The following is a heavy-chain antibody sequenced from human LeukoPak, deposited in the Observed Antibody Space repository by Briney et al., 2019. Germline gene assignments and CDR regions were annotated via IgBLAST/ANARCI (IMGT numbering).Heavy chain of an antibody. CDR2: IKQDGSAK. Sequence: PGGSLRLSCAASGFTFSDYYMSWIRQAPGKGLEWVANIKQDGSAKYYVDSVKGRFTISRDNAKNSLYLQMNSLRAEDTAVYYCAKNTNYAFDSGGQGTLVTVSS. CDR1: GFTFSDYY. D-gene: IGHD4/OR15-4a*01. V-gene: IGHV3-7*01. J-gene: IGHJ4*02. CDR3: AKNTNYAFDS.